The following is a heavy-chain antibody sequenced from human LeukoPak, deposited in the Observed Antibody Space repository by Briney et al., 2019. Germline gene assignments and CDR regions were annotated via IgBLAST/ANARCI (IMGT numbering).Heavy chain of an antibody. V-gene: IGHV3-66*01. CDR1: GFTVSSNY. CDR2: IYSGGST. D-gene: IGHD4-17*01. J-gene: IGHJ4*02. Sequence: GGSLRLSCAASGFTVSSNYMSWVRQSPGKGLEWVSVIYSGGSTYYADSVKGRFTISRDNSKNTLYLQMNSLRAEDTAVYYCARGYGPYYFDYWGQGTLVTVSS. CDR3: ARGYGPYYFDY.